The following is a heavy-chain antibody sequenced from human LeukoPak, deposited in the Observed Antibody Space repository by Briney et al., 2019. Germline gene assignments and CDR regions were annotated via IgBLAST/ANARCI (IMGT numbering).Heavy chain of an antibody. D-gene: IGHD7-27*01. CDR3: AKDFLRANWGGRGYFDY. CDR1: GTTFSSYG. V-gene: IGHV3-30*18. Sequence: GGSLRRSCAAPGTTFSSYGMHWVRQAPGKGLEWVAVISYDGSNKYYADSVKGRFTISRTDFKNTLYLQMNSLRAEDTAMYYCAKDFLRANWGGRGYFDYWGQGTLVTVSS. CDR2: ISYDGSNK. J-gene: IGHJ4*02.